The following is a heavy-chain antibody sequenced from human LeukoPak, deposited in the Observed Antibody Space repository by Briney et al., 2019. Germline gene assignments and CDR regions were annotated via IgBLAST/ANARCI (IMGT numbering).Heavy chain of an antibody. CDR2: ISWNSGSI. V-gene: IGHV3-9*01. J-gene: IGHJ4*02. Sequence: PGGSLRLSCAASGFTFDDYAMHWVRQAPGKGLEWVSGISWNSGSIGYADSVKGRFTISRDNAKNSLYLQMNSLRAEDTALYYCAKGLRYSDWLEADFDYWGQGTLVTVSS. CDR1: GFTFDDYA. CDR3: AKGLRYSDWLEADFDY. D-gene: IGHD3-9*01.